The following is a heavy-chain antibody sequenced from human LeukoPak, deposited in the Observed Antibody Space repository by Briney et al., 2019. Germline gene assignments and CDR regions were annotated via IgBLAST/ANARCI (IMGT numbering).Heavy chain of an antibody. CDR1: GFTFSSYW. Sequence: PGGSLRLSCAASGFTFSSYWMHWVRQAPGKGLVWVSRINSDGSSTSYADSVKGRFTISRDNAKNTLYLQMNSLRAEDTAVYYCVRGTAFWNGVDYWGQGTLVTVSS. D-gene: IGHD3-3*01. CDR3: VRGTAFWNGVDY. CDR2: INSDGSST. V-gene: IGHV3-74*01. J-gene: IGHJ4*02.